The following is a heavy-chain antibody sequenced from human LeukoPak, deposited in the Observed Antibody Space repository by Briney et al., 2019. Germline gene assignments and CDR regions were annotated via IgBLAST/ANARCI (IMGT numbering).Heavy chain of an antibody. Sequence: GGSLRLSFAASGFTFSSYWMHWVGKAPGKGLVWFSRINSDGSSTSYADSVKGRFTISRDNAKNTLYLQMNSLRAEDTAVYYCARMGDAEGFDYWGQGTLVTVSS. V-gene: IGHV3-74*01. D-gene: IGHD2-21*02. CDR3: ARMGDAEGFDY. CDR2: INSDGSST. CDR1: GFTFSSYW. J-gene: IGHJ4*02.